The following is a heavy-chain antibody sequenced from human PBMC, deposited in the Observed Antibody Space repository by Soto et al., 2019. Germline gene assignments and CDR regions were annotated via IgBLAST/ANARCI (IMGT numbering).Heavy chain of an antibody. CDR3: ARGPRDYDSSGYRYYFDY. D-gene: IGHD3-22*01. CDR1: GDNVSSNSAA. Sequence: SQTLSLTCAISGDNVSSNSAAWNWIRQSPSRGLEWLGRTYYRSKWYNDYAVSVKSRITINPDTSKKQFSLQLNSVTPEDTAVYYCARGPRDYDSSGYRYYFDYWGQGTLVTVSS. CDR2: TYYRSKWYN. J-gene: IGHJ4*02. V-gene: IGHV6-1*01.